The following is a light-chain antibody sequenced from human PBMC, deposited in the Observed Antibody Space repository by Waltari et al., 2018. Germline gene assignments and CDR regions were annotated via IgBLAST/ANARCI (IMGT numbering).Light chain of an antibody. V-gene: IGLV1-51*02. Sequence: QSVFTQPPSVSAAPGQQATISCSGTTSNIGKDYVSWYQQLPGTAPKLFIYENNKRPSGIPDRFSGAKSGTSATLGITGLQTGDEADYYCGTWDTSLSALIFGGGTKLTVL. CDR3: GTWDTSLSALI. CDR1: TSNIGKDY. CDR2: ENN. J-gene: IGLJ2*01.